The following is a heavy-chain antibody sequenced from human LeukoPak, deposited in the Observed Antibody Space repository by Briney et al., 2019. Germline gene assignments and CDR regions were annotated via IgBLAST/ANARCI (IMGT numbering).Heavy chain of an antibody. CDR2: INSDGSST. J-gene: IGHJ4*02. D-gene: IGHD2-15*01. CDR1: GFTFSSYW. V-gene: IGHV3-74*01. Sequence: GGSLRLSCAASGFTFSSYWMHWVRQAPGKGLVWVSRINSDGSSTSYADSVKGRFTISRDNAKNTLYLQMNSLRAEDTAVYYCAREGVVAATDYWGQGTLVTVSS. CDR3: AREGVVAATDY.